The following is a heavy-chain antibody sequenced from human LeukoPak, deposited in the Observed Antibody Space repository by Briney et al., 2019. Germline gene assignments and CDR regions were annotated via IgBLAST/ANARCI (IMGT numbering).Heavy chain of an antibody. V-gene: IGHV1-69*06. CDR2: IIPIFGTA. Sequence: SVKVSCKASGGTFSSYAISWVRQAPGQGLEWMGGIIPIFGTANYAQKFQGRVTITADKSTSTAYMELSSLRSEDTAVYYCARESEGVVVVPAATYGMDVWGQGTTVTVSS. CDR3: ARESEGVVVVPAATYGMDV. J-gene: IGHJ6*02. CDR1: GGTFSSYA. D-gene: IGHD2-2*01.